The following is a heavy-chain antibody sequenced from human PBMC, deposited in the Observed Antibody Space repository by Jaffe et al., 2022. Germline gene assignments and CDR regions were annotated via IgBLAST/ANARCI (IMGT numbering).Heavy chain of an antibody. CDR1: GFTFSSYA. CDR3: AKEENLGELSVKHRHFDY. J-gene: IGHJ4*02. Sequence: EVQLLESGGGLVQPGGSLRLSCAASGFTFSSYAMSWVRQAPGKGLEWVSAISGSGGSTYYADSVKGRFTISRDNSKNTLYLQMNSLRAEDTAVYYCAKEENLGELSVKHRHFDYWGQGTLVTVSS. CDR2: ISGSGGST. V-gene: IGHV3-23*01. D-gene: IGHD3-16*02.